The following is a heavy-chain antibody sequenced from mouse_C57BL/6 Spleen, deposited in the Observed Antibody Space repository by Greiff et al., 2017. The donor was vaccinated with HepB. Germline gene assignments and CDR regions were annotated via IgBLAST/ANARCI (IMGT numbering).Heavy chain of an antibody. CDR3: ASDYYGSPFAY. CDR1: GYTFTDYY. Sequence: VQLQQSGPELVKPGASVKISCKASGYTFTDYYMNWVKQSHGKSLEWIGDINTNNGGTSYNQKFKGKATLTVDKSSSTAYMELRSLTSEDSAVYYCASDYYGSPFAYWGQGTLVTVSA. CDR2: INTNNGGT. D-gene: IGHD1-1*01. V-gene: IGHV1-26*01. J-gene: IGHJ3*01.